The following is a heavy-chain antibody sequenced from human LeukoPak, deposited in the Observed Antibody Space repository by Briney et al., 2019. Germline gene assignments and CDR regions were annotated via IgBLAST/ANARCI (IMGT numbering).Heavy chain of an antibody. D-gene: IGHD6-13*01. CDR1: GFTVRNYY. CDR3: ARKGIAAAGPQFDY. CDR2: IYSGGDT. V-gene: IGHV3-66*01. J-gene: IGHJ4*02. Sequence: GGSLRLSCAVSGFTVRNYYMAWVRQAPGKGLEWVSVIYSGGDTYYADSVKGRFTISRDNSKNTLYLQMNSLRAEDTAVYYCARKGIAAAGPQFDYWGQGTLVTVSS.